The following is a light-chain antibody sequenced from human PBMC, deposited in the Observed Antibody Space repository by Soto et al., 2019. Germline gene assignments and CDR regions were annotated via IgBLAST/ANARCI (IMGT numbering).Light chain of an antibody. V-gene: IGKV1-33*01. J-gene: IGKJ4*01. CDR1: PDISNY. CDR3: QQYDNLPLT. Sequence: DIQMTQSPSSLSASVGDRVTITCQASPDISNYLNWYQQKPGKAPKLLIYDASNLETGVSSRVSGSGSGTDFTFTISSLQPEDIATYYCQQYDNLPLTFGGGTKVEIE. CDR2: DAS.